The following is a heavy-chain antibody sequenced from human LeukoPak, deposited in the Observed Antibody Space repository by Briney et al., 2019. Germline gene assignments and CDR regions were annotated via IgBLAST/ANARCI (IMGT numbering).Heavy chain of an antibody. CDR2: IYDSGRT. D-gene: IGHD1-26*01. CDR1: GGSMSTYF. CDR3: ASDLVGTY. V-gene: IGHV4-59*01. J-gene: IGHJ4*02. Sequence: PSETLSLTCTVSGGSMSTYFWSWIRQPPGKGLEWIGYIYDSGRTNYNPSLKSRVTISVDTSKNQFSLKLSSVTAADTAVYYCASDLVGTYWGQGTLVTVSS.